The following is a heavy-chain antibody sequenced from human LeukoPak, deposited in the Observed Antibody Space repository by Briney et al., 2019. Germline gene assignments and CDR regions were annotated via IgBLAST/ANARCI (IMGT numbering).Heavy chain of an antibody. V-gene: IGHV3-7*04. CDR1: GLTFSRYW. CDR2: IKEDGSEK. D-gene: IGHD5/OR15-5a*01. J-gene: IGHJ4*02. CDR3: ARDRALSY. Sequence: GGSLRLSCAASGLTFSRYWMKWVRQAPGKGLEWVANIKEDGSEKYYVDSVKGRFTISRDNAKKTLFLQMNSLRVEDTAVYYCARDRALSYWGQGTLVTVSS.